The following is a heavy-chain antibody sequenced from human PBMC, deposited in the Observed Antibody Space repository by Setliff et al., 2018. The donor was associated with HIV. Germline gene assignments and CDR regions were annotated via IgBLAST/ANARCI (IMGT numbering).Heavy chain of an antibody. J-gene: IGHJ4*02. D-gene: IGHD3-10*01. CDR1: GYTFTNYG. CDR3: TRQTYYYGSGRYFPPDY. Sequence: SVKVSCKASGYTFTNYGISWVRQAPGQGLEWMGGIIPMFGAANYAQKFQGRVTITTDASTSAAYMELSSLRSEDTAVYYCTRQTYYYGSGRYFPPDYWGQGTLVTVSS. V-gene: IGHV1-69*05. CDR2: IIPMFGAA.